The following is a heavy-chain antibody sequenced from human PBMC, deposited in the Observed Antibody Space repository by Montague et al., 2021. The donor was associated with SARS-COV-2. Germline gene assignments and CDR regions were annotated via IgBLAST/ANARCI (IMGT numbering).Heavy chain of an antibody. D-gene: IGHD3-22*01. CDR3: ARGHLSVSMIVVVFTSASYYFDY. V-gene: IGHV4-34*01. J-gene: IGHJ4*02. CDR1: GGSFGDDH. Sequence: SETLSLTCAVYGGSFGDDHWSWIRQPPGKGLEWIGNIRQSGRTNYNPSRKSRVTISVDTSKNQFSLKLTSVTAADTGLYFCARGHLSVSMIVVVFTSASYYFDYWGQGAQVTVSS. CDR2: IRQSGRT.